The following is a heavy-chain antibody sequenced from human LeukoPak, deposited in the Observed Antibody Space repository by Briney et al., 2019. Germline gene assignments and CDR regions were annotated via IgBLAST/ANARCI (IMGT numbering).Heavy chain of an antibody. CDR2: IYYSGST. J-gene: IGHJ4*02. CDR3: ARAEYYFDY. CDR1: GGSVSSGSYY. V-gene: IGHV4-61*01. Sequence: SETLSLTCTVSGGSVSSGSYYWSWIRQPPGKGLEWIGYIYYSGSTNYNPSLKSRVTISVDTSKNQFSLKLSSVTAADTAVYYCARAEYYFDYWGQGTLVTVSS.